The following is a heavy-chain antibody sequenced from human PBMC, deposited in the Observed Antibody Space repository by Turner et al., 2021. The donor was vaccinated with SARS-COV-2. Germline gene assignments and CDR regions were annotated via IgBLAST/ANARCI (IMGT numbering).Heavy chain of an antibody. CDR2: IYYSGTT. CDR1: GGPISSSGYY. J-gene: IGHJ4*02. CDR3: ARHSPELRGDYFDY. D-gene: IGHD1-26*01. V-gene: IGHV4-39*01. Sequence: QLQLQESGPGRVKPAETLSRTGTVSGGPISSSGYYWGWIRQPPGKGLEWIGYIYYSGTTYYNPSLKSRVTISVDTSMNQFSLKLSSVTAADTAVYYCARHSPELRGDYFDYWGQGTLVTVSS.